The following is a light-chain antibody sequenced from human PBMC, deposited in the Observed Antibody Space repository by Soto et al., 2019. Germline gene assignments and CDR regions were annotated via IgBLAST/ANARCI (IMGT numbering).Light chain of an antibody. CDR1: QSVNSN. Sequence: EIVMTQSPATLSVSPGERANLSCRASQSVNSNLAWYQQKPGQAPRLLIYDASTRATGIPARFSGSGSGSEFTLIISSLQSEDFAVYYCQQYNYWPGTFGQGTKVEIK. CDR3: QQYNYWPGT. J-gene: IGKJ1*01. CDR2: DAS. V-gene: IGKV3-15*01.